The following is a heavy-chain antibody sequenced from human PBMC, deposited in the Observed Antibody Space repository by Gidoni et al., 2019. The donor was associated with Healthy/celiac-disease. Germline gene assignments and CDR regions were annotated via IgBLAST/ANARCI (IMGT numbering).Heavy chain of an antibody. J-gene: IGHJ4*02. D-gene: IGHD3-3*01. CDR1: GYTFTSYD. CDR3: ARRDYDFWSGYFYFDY. CDR2: MNPNSGNT. V-gene: IGHV1-8*01. Sequence: QVQLVQSGAEVKKPGASVKVSCKASGYTFTSYDINWVRQATGQGLEWMGWMNPNSGNTGYAQKFQGRVTMTRNTSISTAYMELSSLRSEDTAVYYCARRDYDFWSGYFYFDYWGQGTLVTVSS.